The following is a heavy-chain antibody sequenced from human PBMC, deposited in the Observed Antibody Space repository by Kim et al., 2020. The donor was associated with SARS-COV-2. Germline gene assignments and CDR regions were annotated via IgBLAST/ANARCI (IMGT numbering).Heavy chain of an antibody. V-gene: IGHV4-39*02. Sequence: SETLSLTCSVSGGSISNTNYYWGWIRQPPGKGLEWIGSMGYGETTYYNPSLKSRVTISVDTSKNHFSLKLTSVTAADTAVYYCAGRRTVAGGWFDPWGQGTLVTVSS. D-gene: IGHD6-19*01. CDR2: MGYGETT. J-gene: IGHJ5*02. CDR3: AGRRTVAGGWFDP. CDR1: GGSISNTNYY.